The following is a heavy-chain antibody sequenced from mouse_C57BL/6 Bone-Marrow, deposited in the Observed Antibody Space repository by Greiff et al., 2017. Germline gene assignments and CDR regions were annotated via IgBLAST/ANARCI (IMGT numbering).Heavy chain of an antibody. D-gene: IGHD1-1*01. CDR1: GFTFSSYA. J-gene: IGHJ4*01. CDR3: ARDGLPYGSAYYYAMDY. CDR2: ISDGGSYT. Sequence: EVKVVESGGGLVKPGGSLKLSCAASGFTFSSYAMSWVRQTPEKRLEWVATISDGGSYTYYPDNVKGRFTISRDNAKNNLYLQMSHLKSEDTAMYYCARDGLPYGSAYYYAMDYWGQGTSVTVSS. V-gene: IGHV5-4*01.